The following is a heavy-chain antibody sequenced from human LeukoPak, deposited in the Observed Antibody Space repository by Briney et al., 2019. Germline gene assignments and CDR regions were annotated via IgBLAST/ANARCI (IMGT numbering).Heavy chain of an antibody. CDR1: GYTFTSFG. V-gene: IGHV1-18*01. Sequence: RASVKVSCKASGYTFTSFGISWVRQAPGQGLEWMGWSSAYNGNTKSAQKFQGRVTMTTDTSTSTAYMELRSLRSDDTAVFYCVRDLGVDTSMIFFDYWGQGTLVTVSS. D-gene: IGHD5-18*01. J-gene: IGHJ4*02. CDR3: VRDLGVDTSMIFFDY. CDR2: SSAYNGNT.